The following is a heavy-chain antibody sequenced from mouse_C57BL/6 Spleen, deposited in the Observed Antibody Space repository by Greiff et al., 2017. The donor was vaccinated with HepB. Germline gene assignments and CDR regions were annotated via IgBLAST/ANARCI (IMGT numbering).Heavy chain of an antibody. D-gene: IGHD2-2*01. CDR2: ISDGGSYT. Sequence: EVHLVESGGGLVKPGGSLKLSCAASGFTFSSYAMSWVRQTPEKRLEWVATISDGGSYTYYPDNVKGRFTISRDNAKNNLYLQMSHLKSEDTAMYYCARDGDGYDRAMDYWGQGTSVTVSS. J-gene: IGHJ4*01. CDR3: ARDGDGYDRAMDY. V-gene: IGHV5-4*01. CDR1: GFTFSSYA.